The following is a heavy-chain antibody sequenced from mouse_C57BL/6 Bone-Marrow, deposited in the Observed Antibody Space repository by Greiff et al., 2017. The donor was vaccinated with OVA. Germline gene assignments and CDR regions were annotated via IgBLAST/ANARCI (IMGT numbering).Heavy chain of an antibody. V-gene: IGHV5-4*01. J-gene: IGHJ4*01. CDR3: ARERGYGRSYPYYYAMDY. CDR1: GFTFSSYA. D-gene: IGHD1-1*01. Sequence: DVMLVESGGGLVKPGGSLKLSCAASGFTFSSYAMSWVRQTPEKRLEWVATISDGGSYTYYPDNVKGRFTISRDNAKNNLYLQMSHLKSEDTAMYYCARERGYGRSYPYYYAMDYWGQGTSVTVSS. CDR2: ISDGGSYT.